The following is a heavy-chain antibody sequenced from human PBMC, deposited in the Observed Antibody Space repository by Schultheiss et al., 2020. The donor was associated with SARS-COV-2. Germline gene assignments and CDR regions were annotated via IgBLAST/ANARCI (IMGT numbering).Heavy chain of an antibody. CDR1: GGSFSGYY. CDR2: IYHSGST. V-gene: IGHV4-34*01. J-gene: IGHJ4*02. CDR3: ARERKTYFDY. Sequence: SQTLSLTCAVYGGSFSGYYWSWIRQPPGKGLEWIGYIYHSGSTYYNPSLKSRVTISVDTSKNQFSLKLSSVTAADTAVYYCARERKTYFDYWGQGTLVTVSS.